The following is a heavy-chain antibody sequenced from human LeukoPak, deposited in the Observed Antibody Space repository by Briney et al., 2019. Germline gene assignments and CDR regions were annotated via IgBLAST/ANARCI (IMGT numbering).Heavy chain of an antibody. CDR2: ISYSGTT. CDR1: GGSTSSSNYY. CDR3: AREVVTQYLHMDV. Sequence: PSETLSLTCSVSGGSTSSSNYYWDWIRQSPGNGLEWIVSISYSGTTFSNPSLKNRFTISLDTSKNHFSLKLSSVTAADSAVYYCAREVVTQYLHMDVWGKGTTVTVSS. J-gene: IGHJ6*03. V-gene: IGHV4-39*07. D-gene: IGHD3-22*01.